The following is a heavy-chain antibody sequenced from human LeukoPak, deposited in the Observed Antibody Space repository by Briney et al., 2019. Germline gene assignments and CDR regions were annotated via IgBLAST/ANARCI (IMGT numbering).Heavy chain of an antibody. CDR2: IYPGDSDT. V-gene: IGHV5-51*01. CDR3: ASHPYYYDSSLTY. Sequence: GESLKISCKGSGYSFTSYWLAWVRQMPAKGLEGMGVIYPGDSDTRYSPSFQGQVTISADKSISTAYLQWSSLKASDTAMYYCASHPYYYDSSLTYWGQGTLVTVSS. J-gene: IGHJ4*02. CDR1: GYSFTSYW. D-gene: IGHD3-22*01.